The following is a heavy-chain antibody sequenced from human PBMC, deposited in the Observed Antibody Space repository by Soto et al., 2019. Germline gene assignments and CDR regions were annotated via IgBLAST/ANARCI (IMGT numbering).Heavy chain of an antibody. CDR1: GGSFSGYY. CDR3: ARGKKDIVGVVRIGKQGMGYFDY. Sequence: QVQLQQWGAGLLKPSETLSLTCAVYGGSFSGYYWSWIRQPPGKGLEWIGEINHSGSTNYNPSLKGRVIISVDTSKNQFSLKLSSVTAADTAVYYCARGKKDIVGVVRIGKQGMGYFDYWGQGTLVTVSS. J-gene: IGHJ4*02. CDR2: INHSGST. D-gene: IGHD2-15*01. V-gene: IGHV4-34*01.